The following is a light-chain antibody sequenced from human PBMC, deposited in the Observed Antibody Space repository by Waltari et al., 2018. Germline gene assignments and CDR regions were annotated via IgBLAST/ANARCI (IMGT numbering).Light chain of an antibody. V-gene: IGKV2-30*01. CDR3: HQYGNSPFT. J-gene: IGKJ3*01. CDR1: QSLVYSDGNTY. CDR2: KVS. Sequence: DVVMTQSPLSLPVTLGQPASISCRSSQSLVYSDGNTYLNCFQQRPGQSPRRLIYKVSNRDSGVPDRFSGSGSGTDFTLTISRLEPEDFAVYYCHQYGNSPFTFGPGTKVDIK.